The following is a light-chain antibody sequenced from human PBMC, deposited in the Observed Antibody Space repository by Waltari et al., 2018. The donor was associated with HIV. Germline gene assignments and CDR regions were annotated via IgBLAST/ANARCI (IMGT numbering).Light chain of an antibody. CDR3: QAWGSSTSGV. CDR2: QDN. V-gene: IGLV3-1*01. J-gene: IGLJ2*01. CDR1: ELGDKY. Sequence: SYEVTQPPSVAVSPGHTASIPCSGYELGDKYTCWYQQKPGQSPLLVIYQDNKRPSGIPERFSASSSGHTATLTISGTLPMDEADYYCQAWGSSTSGVFGRGTRLTVL.